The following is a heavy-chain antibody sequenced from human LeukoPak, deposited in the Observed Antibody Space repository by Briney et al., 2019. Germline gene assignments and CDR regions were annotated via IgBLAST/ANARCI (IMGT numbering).Heavy chain of an antibody. J-gene: IGHJ4*02. V-gene: IGHV4-38-2*02. CDR1: GYSISSGYY. CDR3: AREPVLTLDQLFDY. CDR2: IYHSGST. D-gene: IGHD1-1*01. Sequence: PSETLSLTCTVSGYSISSGYYWGWIRQPPGKGLEWFGSIYHSGSTYYNPSLKSRVTISVDTSKNQFSLKLSSVTAADTAVYYCAREPVLTLDQLFDYWGQGTLVTVSS.